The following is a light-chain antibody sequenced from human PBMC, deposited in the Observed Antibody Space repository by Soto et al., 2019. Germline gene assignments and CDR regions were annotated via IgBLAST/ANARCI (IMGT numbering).Light chain of an antibody. CDR1: SSDVGGYNS. CDR2: DVS. J-gene: IGLJ2*01. V-gene: IGLV2-11*01. Sequence: QSALTQPRSVSRSPGQSVTISCTGTSSDVGGYNSVSWYQQHPGKAPKLIIYDVSKRPSGVPDRFSGSKSGNTASLTISGLQAEDEADYYCCSYAGSYTFEVFGGGTQLTVL. CDR3: CSYAGSYTFEV.